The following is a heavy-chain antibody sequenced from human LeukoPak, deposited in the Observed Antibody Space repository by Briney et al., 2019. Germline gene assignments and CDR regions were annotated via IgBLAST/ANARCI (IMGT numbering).Heavy chain of an antibody. Sequence: GASVKVSCKASGYTFTGYYMHWVRQAPGQGLEWMGWINPNSGGTNYAQKLQGRVTMTTDTSTSTAYMELRSLRSDDTAVYYCARDRYYGSGSYSTPFDYWGQGTLVTVSS. J-gene: IGHJ4*02. D-gene: IGHD3-10*01. CDR2: INPNSGGT. CDR1: GYTFTGYY. V-gene: IGHV1-2*02. CDR3: ARDRYYGSGSYSTPFDY.